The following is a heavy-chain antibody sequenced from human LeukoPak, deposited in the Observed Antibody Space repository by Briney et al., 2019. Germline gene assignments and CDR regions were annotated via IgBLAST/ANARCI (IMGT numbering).Heavy chain of an antibody. CDR1: GFTFSSYA. Sequence: PGGSLRLSCAASGFTFSSYAMHWVRQAPGKALEWVAVISHDGSNKYYADSVKGRFTISRDNSKNTLYLQMNSLRAEDTAVYYCARDSIAAAGRGGVDVWGKGTTVTVSS. V-gene: IGHV3-30*01. D-gene: IGHD6-13*01. CDR3: ARDSIAAAGRGGVDV. J-gene: IGHJ6*04. CDR2: ISHDGSNK.